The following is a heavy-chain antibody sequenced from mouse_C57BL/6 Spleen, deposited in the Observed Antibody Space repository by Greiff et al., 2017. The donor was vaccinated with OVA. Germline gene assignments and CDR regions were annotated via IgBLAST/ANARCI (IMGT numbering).Heavy chain of an antibody. CDR2: IDPSDSYT. Sequence: VQLQQPGAELVKPGASVKLSCKASGYTFTSYWMQWVKQRPGQGLEWIGEIDPSDSYTNYNQKFKGKATLTVDTSSSTAYMQLSSLTSADSAVYYCARHYYGSSSGFAYWGQGTLVTVSA. CDR1: GYTFTSYW. V-gene: IGHV1-50*01. J-gene: IGHJ3*01. CDR3: ARHYYGSSSGFAY. D-gene: IGHD1-1*01.